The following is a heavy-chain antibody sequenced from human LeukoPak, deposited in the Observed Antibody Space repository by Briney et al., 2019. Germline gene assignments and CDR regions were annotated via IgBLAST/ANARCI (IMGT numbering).Heavy chain of an antibody. J-gene: IGHJ4*02. CDR1: GCTFSSYD. CDR3: AKGLSGYDQSPFDY. D-gene: IGHD5-12*01. V-gene: IGHV3-23*01. Sequence: GGSLRLSCAASGCTFSSYDMSWVRQAPGKGLEWVSAISGSGGSTYYADSVKGRFTISRDNKKKKMYLKMNSLRAEDTAVYYCAKGLSGYDQSPFDYWGQGTLVTVYS. CDR2: ISGSGGST.